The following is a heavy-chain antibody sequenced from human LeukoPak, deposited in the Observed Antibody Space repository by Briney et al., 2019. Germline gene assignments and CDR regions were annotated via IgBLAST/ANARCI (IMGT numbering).Heavy chain of an antibody. Sequence: GESLKISCHVSGYLFIRYWIGWVRQMPGKGLEWMGIIHPSDSDTKYSPSFQGHITISADKSISTAYLQWSSLKASDSAMYYCARSPQFYGSGKGMDVWGQGTTVTVSS. CDR1: GYLFIRYW. V-gene: IGHV5-51*01. CDR2: IHPSDSDT. J-gene: IGHJ6*02. CDR3: ARSPQFYGSGKGMDV. D-gene: IGHD3-10*01.